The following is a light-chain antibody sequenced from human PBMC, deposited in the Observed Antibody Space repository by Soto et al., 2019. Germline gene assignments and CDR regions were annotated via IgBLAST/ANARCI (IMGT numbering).Light chain of an antibody. CDR2: EVS. CDR1: SGDIGGYNY. Sequence: QSALTQPPSASGSPGQSVTISCTGTSGDIGGYNYVSWYQQHPGEAPKLMIYEVSKRPSGVPDRFSGSKSGNTASLTVSGLQAEDEADYYCSSYAGSNNYVFGTGTKVTV. V-gene: IGLV2-8*01. CDR3: SSYAGSNNYV. J-gene: IGLJ1*01.